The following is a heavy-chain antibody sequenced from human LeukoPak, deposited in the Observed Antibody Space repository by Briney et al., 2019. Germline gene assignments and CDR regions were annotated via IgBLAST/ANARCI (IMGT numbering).Heavy chain of an antibody. V-gene: IGHV4-39*07. CDR3: ARGSKTLASCSSTTCLHSYYYIDV. CDR2: INYYGKT. Sequence: KSSETLSLTCAVSGNSISSSSYYWVWIRQPPGKGLEWIGSINYYGKTYYNPSVRTRVTISVDTSKNQFFLNLSSVTAADTDVYFCARGSKTLASCSSTTCLHSYYYIDVWGKGTTVTVSS. D-gene: IGHD2-2*01. CDR1: GNSISSSSYY. J-gene: IGHJ6*03.